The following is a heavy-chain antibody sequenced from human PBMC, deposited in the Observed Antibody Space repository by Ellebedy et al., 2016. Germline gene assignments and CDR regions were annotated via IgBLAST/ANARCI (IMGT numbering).Heavy chain of an antibody. CDR3: ARRLGARPPSD. D-gene: IGHD1-26*01. Sequence: SETLSLXCSVSGSSISSSSFHWGWIRQSPGKGLEWIATIYYSGTTYYNPSLKSRVTIFADTSKNQFSLRLSSVTAADTAVYYCARRLGARPPSDWGQGTLVTVSS. V-gene: IGHV4-39*01. CDR2: IYYSGTT. CDR1: GSSISSSSFH. J-gene: IGHJ4*02.